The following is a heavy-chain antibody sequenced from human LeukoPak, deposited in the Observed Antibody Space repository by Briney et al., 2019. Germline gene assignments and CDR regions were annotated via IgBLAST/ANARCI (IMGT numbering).Heavy chain of an antibody. CDR2: ISAYNGNT. J-gene: IGHJ5*02. CDR3: ARDGDRQDFWSGSNTNWFDP. Sequence: ASVKVSCKASGYTFTSYGISWVRQAPGQGLEWMGWISAYNGNTNYAQKLQSRVTMTTDTSTSTAYMELRSLRSDDTAVYYCARDGDRQDFWSGSNTNWFDPWGQGTLVTVSS. D-gene: IGHD3-3*01. CDR1: GYTFTSYG. V-gene: IGHV1-18*01.